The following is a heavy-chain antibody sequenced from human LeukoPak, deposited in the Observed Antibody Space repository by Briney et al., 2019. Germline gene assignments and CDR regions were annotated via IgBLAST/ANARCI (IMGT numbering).Heavy chain of an antibody. CDR2: ISDSGGST. J-gene: IGHJ4*02. Sequence: PGGSLGLSCAASGFTFSSHAMSWVRQAPGKGLEWVSAISDSGGSTYYADSVKGRFTISRDNPKNTLYLQMNSLRAEDTAVYYCAGGLLGCSGGSCYPTDYWGQGTLVTVSS. V-gene: IGHV3-23*01. CDR3: AGGLLGCSGGSCYPTDY. D-gene: IGHD2-15*01. CDR1: GFTFSSHA.